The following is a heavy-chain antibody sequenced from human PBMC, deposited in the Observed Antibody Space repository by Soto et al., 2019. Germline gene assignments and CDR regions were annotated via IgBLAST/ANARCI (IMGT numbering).Heavy chain of an antibody. D-gene: IGHD3-3*01. V-gene: IGHV4-39*07. J-gene: IGHJ4*02. CDR3: AKNFGGADY. CDR2: IYHSGST. Sequence: SETLSLTCTVSGGSISSGGYYWSWIRQHPGKRLEWIGEIYHSGSTYYNPPLKSRVTISVDKSKNQFSLRLASLTAADTAMYYCAKNFGGADYWGQGTLVTVSS. CDR1: GGSISSGGYY.